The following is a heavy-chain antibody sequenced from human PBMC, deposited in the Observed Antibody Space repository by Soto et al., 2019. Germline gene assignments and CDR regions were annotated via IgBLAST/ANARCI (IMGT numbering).Heavy chain of an antibody. CDR2: INHSGST. CDR3: ARGGSYGYSSFNWFDP. J-gene: IGHJ5*02. Sequence: QVQLQQWGAGLLKPSETLSLTCAVYGGSFSGYYWSWIRQPPGKGLEWIGEINHSGSTNYNPSLKSRVTISVDTSKTQFSLKLSSVTAADTAVYYCARGGSYGYSSFNWFDPWGQGTLVTVSS. D-gene: IGHD6-13*01. CDR1: GGSFSGYY. V-gene: IGHV4-34*01.